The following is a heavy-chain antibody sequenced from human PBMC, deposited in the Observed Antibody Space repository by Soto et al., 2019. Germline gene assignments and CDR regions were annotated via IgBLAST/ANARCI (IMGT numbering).Heavy chain of an antibody. V-gene: IGHV1-3*01. J-gene: IGHJ4*02. Sequence: QVQLVQSGAEVKKPGASVKVSCKASGYTFTSYGMHWVRQAPGQRLEWMGWINAGNGNRKYSQKFQGRVTITRDTSASTAYMELSSLRSEDTTVYCCARDLGGWTDSWGQGTLVTVSS. CDR2: INAGNGNR. CDR1: GYTFTSYG. D-gene: IGHD6-19*01. CDR3: ARDLGGWTDS.